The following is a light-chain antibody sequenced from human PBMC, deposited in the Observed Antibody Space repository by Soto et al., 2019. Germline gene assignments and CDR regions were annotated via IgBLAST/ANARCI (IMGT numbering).Light chain of an antibody. CDR2: KVS. Sequence: LMTQSPLSLPVTLGQPASISCRSSQSLVHSDGRTYLSWFQQRPGQSPRRLIYKVSNRDSGVPDRFSGGGSGTDFTLRISRVEAEDVGVYYCLVGTRGVTFGQGTRLEIK. V-gene: IGKV2-30*02. CDR3: LVGTRGVT. CDR1: QSLVHSDGRTY. J-gene: IGKJ5*01.